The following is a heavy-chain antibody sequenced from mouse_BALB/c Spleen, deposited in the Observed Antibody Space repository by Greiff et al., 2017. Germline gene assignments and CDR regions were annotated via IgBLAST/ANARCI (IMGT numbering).Heavy chain of an antibody. CDR1: GFTFSSYA. V-gene: IGHV5-9-4*01. J-gene: IGHJ4*01. D-gene: IGHD1-1*01. CDR3: ARQFITAPWAMDY. Sequence: EVQVVESGGGLVKPGGSLKLSCAASGFTFSSYAMSWVRQSPEKRLEWVAEISSGGSYTYYPDTVTGRFTISRDNAKNTLYLEMSSLRSEDTAMYYCARQFITAPWAMDYWGQGTSVTVSS. CDR2: ISSGGSYT.